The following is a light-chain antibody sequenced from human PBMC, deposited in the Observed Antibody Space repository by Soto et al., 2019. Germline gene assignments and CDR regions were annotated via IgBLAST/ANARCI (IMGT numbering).Light chain of an antibody. CDR1: QGISGY. Sequence: DIQLTQSPSFLSASVGDRVTITCRASQGISGYLAWYQQKPGKAPKLLIYAASPLQSGIPSRFSGSGSGPDFTLTISSLQPEDFATYYCQQHNSYSLFTFGPGTKVDIK. J-gene: IGKJ3*01. CDR2: AAS. V-gene: IGKV1-9*01. CDR3: QQHNSYSLFT.